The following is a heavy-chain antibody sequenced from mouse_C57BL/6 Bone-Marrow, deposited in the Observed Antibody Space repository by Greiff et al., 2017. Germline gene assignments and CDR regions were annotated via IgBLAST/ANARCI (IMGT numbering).Heavy chain of an antibody. CDR2: IDPSDSYT. J-gene: IGHJ3*01. D-gene: IGHD2-4*01. V-gene: IGHV1-59*01. CDR1: GYTFTSYW. Sequence: QVQLQQPGAELVRPGTSVQLSCKASGYTFTSYWMHWVKQRPGQGLEWIGVIDPSDSYTNYNQKFKGKATLTVDTSSSTAYMQLSSLTSEDSAVYYCARSRAYYDYDGTWFAYWGQGTLVTVSA. CDR3: ARSRAYYDYDGTWFAY.